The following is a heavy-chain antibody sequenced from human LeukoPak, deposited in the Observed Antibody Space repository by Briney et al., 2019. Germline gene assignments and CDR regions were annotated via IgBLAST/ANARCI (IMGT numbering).Heavy chain of an antibody. Sequence: SGGSLRLSCAASGFTFSKYAMSWVRQAPGKGLEWVSTISNTGSDTYYADSVEGRFTISRDNYENTLYLQMNNLRAEDTAIHYCAKVPYSDYGSGRPPFMDVWGQGTTVAVSS. D-gene: IGHD3-10*01. CDR3: AKVPYSDYGSGRPPFMDV. CDR1: GFTFSKYA. CDR2: ISNTGSDT. J-gene: IGHJ6*02. V-gene: IGHV3-23*01.